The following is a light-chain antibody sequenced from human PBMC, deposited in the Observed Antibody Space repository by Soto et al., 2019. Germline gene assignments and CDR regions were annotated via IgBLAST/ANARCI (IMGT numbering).Light chain of an antibody. CDR3: HQYDSSPLT. CDR2: GAS. Sequence: EIVLTQSPGTLSLSPGERATLSCRASQSVSSSYLAWYQHKPGQAPRLLIYGASSRATGIPDRFSGSGSGTDFTLTISRLEPEDFAVYYCHQYDSSPLTCGGGTKVEIK. CDR1: QSVSSSY. V-gene: IGKV3-20*01. J-gene: IGKJ4*01.